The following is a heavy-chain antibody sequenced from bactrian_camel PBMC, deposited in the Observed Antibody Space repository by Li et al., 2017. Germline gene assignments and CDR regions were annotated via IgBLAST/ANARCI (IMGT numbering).Heavy chain of an antibody. D-gene: IGHD2*01. CDR1: GYTYC. V-gene: IGHV3S57*01. Sequence: VQLVESGGGSVQAGGSLRLSCAASGYTYCMGWLRQTSDNEREGVAYIDSSGRTVYADFVKGRFTVSRDNAENTLYLQMSSLKPEDTAMYYCVADGGGGGHCYTETGRSLDPTDWIRRAREGGPFGYWGRGTQVTVS. J-gene: IGHJ6*01. CDR2: IDSSGRT. CDR3: VADGGGGGHCYTETGRSLDPTDWIRRAREGGPFGY.